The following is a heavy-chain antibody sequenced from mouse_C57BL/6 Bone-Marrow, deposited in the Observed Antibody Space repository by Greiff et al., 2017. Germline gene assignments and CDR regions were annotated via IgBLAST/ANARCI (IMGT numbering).Heavy chain of an antibody. CDR2: IYPRSGNT. D-gene: IGHD4-1*01. V-gene: IGHV1-81*01. CDR1: GYTFTSYG. Sequence: VKLQESGAELARPGASVKLSCKASGYTFTSYGISWVKQRTGQGLEWIGEIYPRSGNTYYNEKFKGKATLTADKSSSTAYMELRSLTSEDSAVYFCARKANWEGGFDYWGQGTTLTVSS. J-gene: IGHJ2*01. CDR3: ARKANWEGGFDY.